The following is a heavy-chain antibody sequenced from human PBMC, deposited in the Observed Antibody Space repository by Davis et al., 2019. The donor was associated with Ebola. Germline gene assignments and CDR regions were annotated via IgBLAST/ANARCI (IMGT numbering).Heavy chain of an antibody. CDR1: GFTFDDYA. V-gene: IGHV3-9*01. D-gene: IGHD4-17*01. CDR2: ISWNSGSI. CDR3: ARVVTTVTTGWFDP. J-gene: IGHJ5*02. Sequence: GGSLRLSCAASGFTFDDYAMHWVRQAPGKGLEWVSGISWNSGSIGYADSVKGRFTISRDNAKNSLYLQMNSLRAEDTAVYYCARVVTTVTTGWFDPWGQGTLATVSS.